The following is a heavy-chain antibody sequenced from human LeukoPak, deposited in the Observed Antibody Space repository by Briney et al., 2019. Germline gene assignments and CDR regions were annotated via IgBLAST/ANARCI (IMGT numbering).Heavy chain of an antibody. CDR1: GGTFSSYA. J-gene: IGHJ3*02. CDR2: IIPIFCTA. CDR3: ARDPTTVTKGLDI. V-gene: IGHV1-69*05. Sequence: GASVKVSCKASGGTFSSYAISWVRQAPGQGLEWMGGIIPIFCTANYAQKFQGRVTITTDESTSTAYMELSRLRSEDTAVYYCARDPTTVTKGLDIWGQGTMVTVSS. D-gene: IGHD4-17*01.